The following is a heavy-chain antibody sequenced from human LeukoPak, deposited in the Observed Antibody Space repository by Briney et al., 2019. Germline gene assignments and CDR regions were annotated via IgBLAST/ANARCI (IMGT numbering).Heavy chain of an antibody. CDR1: GGSFSGYY. D-gene: IGHD5-18*01. J-gene: IGHJ3*02. V-gene: IGHV4-34*01. CDR3: ARRLIQLGLLAPRNAFDI. Sequence: SETLSLTCAVYGGSFSGYYWSWIRQPPGKGLEWIGEINHSGSTNYSPSLKSRVSISVDTSKNQFSLKLSSVTAADTAVYYCARRLIQLGLLAPRNAFDIWGQGTMVTVSS. CDR2: INHSGST.